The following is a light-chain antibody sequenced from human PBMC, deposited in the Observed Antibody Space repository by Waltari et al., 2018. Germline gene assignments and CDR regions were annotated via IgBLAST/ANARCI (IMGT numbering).Light chain of an antibody. CDR2: DVS. CDR1: SNDVGGDNY. J-gene: IGLJ1*01. CDR3: TSYATGSSYI. V-gene: IGLV2-14*03. Sequence: QSALTQPASVSGPPGQSITIPCPGTSNDVGGDNYSSWYQQPPGKAPNLMIYDVSDRPSGVSNRFSGSKSGNTASLTISGLQAEDEAEYYCTSYATGSSYIFGGGTKVTVL.